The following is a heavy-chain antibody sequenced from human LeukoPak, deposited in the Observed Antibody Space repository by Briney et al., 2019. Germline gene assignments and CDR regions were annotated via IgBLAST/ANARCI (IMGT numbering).Heavy chain of an antibody. J-gene: IGHJ5*02. Sequence: ASVKVSCKASGYTLTSYDINWVRQASGQGLEWMGWINPDSGDTNYAQKFQGRVTMTRDTSISTAYMELSSLRSDDTAVYYCARGSVVVVPAANYNWFDPWGQGTLVTVSS. CDR3: ARGSVVVVPAANYNWFDP. V-gene: IGHV1-2*02. D-gene: IGHD2-2*01. CDR1: GYTLTSYD. CDR2: INPDSGDT.